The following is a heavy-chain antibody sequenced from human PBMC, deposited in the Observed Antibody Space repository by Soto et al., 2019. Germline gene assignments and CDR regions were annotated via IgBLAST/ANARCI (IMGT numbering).Heavy chain of an antibody. Sequence: SETLSLTCVVSGYSITSGFYWGWLRQSPGKGLEWIGSISYSGTTFYNPSLASRLSISVDTSMNPFSLRLTSVTADDTALYYWTRGSGVPGVRFDSWGQGPLVPVSS. D-gene: IGHD3-22*01. CDR2: ISYSGTT. V-gene: IGHV4-38-2*01. J-gene: IGHJ4*02. CDR3: TRGSGVPGVRFDS. CDR1: GYSITSGFY.